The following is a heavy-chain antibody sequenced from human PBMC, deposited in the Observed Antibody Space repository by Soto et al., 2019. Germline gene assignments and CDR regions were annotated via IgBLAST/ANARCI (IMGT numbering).Heavy chain of an antibody. CDR1: GGSLSSSSYY. CDR2: IYYSGST. V-gene: IGHV4-39*01. D-gene: IGHD5-12*01. Sequence: XTLSLPCTVSGGSLSSSSYYWGWIRQPPGKGLEWIGSIYYSGSTYYNPSLKSRVTISVDTSKNQFSLKLSSLTAADKAVYYCARRRDGYNDFDYWGQGTLVTVSS. CDR3: ARRRDGYNDFDY. J-gene: IGHJ4*02.